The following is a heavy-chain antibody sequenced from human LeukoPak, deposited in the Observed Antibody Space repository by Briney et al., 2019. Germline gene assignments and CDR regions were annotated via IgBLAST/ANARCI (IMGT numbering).Heavy chain of an antibody. Sequence: SETLSLTCSVSSGSVSSYSWSWIRQPPGKGLEWIGYIYYSGSTKYNPSLKSRITISVDTSKNQLSLKLSSLTAADTAVYFCARHQHRGLASYYFDYWGQGTLVTVSS. CDR2: IYYSGST. D-gene: IGHD2-21*01. CDR1: SGSVSSYS. CDR3: ARHQHRGLASYYFDY. J-gene: IGHJ4*02. V-gene: IGHV4-59*08.